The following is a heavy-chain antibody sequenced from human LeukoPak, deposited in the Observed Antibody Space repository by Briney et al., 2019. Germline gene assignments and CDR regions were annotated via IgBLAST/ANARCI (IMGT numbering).Heavy chain of an antibody. CDR3: ARHDPTPRDAFNI. D-gene: IGHD2-15*01. J-gene: IGHJ3*02. V-gene: IGHV4-59*08. Sequence: SETLSLTCTVSGDSISSYYWSWIRQPPGKGLEWIAYMFYSGTTNYNPSLQSRVTISVDTSKNQFSLRLSSVTAADTAVYYCARHDPTPRDAFNIRGQGTMVAVSS. CDR1: GDSISSYY. CDR2: MFYSGTT.